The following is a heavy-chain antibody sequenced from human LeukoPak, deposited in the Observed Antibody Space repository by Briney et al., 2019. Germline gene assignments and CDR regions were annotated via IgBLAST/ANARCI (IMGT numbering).Heavy chain of an antibody. CDR1: GFTVSSNY. V-gene: IGHV3-66*01. CDR2: IYSGGST. Sequence: GGSLRLSCAASGFTVSSNYMSWVRQAPGKGLEWVSVIYSGGSTYYSDSVKGRFTISRDNSKNPLYLQMNSLRAEDPAVSYCARPDYYDSSGYPYWGQGTLVTVSS. CDR3: ARPDYYDSSGYPY. D-gene: IGHD3-22*01. J-gene: IGHJ4*02.